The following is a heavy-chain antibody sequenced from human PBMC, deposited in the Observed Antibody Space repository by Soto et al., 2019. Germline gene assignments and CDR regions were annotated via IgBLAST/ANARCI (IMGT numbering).Heavy chain of an antibody. J-gene: IGHJ4*02. CDR2: IYYSGST. CDR3: ARGYRQSGYSSSWVFDY. Sequence: QVQLQESGPGLVKPSQTLSLICTVSGGSINSGGYYWNWIRQHPGKGLEWIGYIYYSGSTYYNPFLRSRVTISADTSENQFSLKLSSVTAADTAVYFRARGYRQSGYSSSWVFDYWGQGTLVNVS. V-gene: IGHV4-31*03. CDR1: GGSINSGGYY. D-gene: IGHD6-13*01.